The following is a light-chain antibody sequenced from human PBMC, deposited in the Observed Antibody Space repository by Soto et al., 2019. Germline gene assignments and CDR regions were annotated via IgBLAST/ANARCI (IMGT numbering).Light chain of an antibody. CDR2: EVS. Sequence: QSALTQPASVSGSPGQSITISCTGTSSDVGSYNLVSWYQQHPGKAPILMIYEVSKRPSGVFIRFSGSKFGNTASLTISWLQAEDEADYYCCSYAGSSTPLIFGTGTKVTVL. CDR1: SSDVGSYNL. CDR3: CSYAGSSTPLI. V-gene: IGLV2-23*02. J-gene: IGLJ1*01.